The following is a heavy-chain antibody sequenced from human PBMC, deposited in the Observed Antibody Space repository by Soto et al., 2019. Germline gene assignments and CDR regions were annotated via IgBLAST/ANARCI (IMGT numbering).Heavy chain of an antibody. V-gene: IGHV3-48*02. D-gene: IGHD3-3*01. J-gene: IGHJ4*02. Sequence: GGSPRLSCAASRFTFSSYSMNWVRQAPGKGLEWISYISTTSSSIYYADSVKGRFTISRDNAKNSLFLQMNSLRDEDTAVYFCARKGVAFDYWGQGALGTVFS. CDR2: ISTTSSSI. CDR1: RFTFSSYS. CDR3: ARKGVAFDY.